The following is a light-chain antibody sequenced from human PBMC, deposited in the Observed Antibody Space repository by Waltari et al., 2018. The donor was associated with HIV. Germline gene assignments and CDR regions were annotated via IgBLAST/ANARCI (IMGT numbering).Light chain of an antibody. CDR1: SSDVGNYNY. Sequence: QAALTQPASVSGSPGQSITLSCTGTSSDVGNYNYVCWYQQHPGKAPKLLIYEVTNRPSGVSDRFSGSKSGNTASLTISGLQAEDEADYYCSSFRSTTTSILFGGGTKLTVL. V-gene: IGLV2-14*01. CDR2: EVT. J-gene: IGLJ2*01. CDR3: SSFRSTTTSIL.